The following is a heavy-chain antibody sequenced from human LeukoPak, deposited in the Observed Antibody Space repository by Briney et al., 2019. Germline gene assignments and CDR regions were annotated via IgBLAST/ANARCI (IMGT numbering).Heavy chain of an antibody. J-gene: IGHJ4*02. CDR3: TKGSYYDNSGRAYFDY. V-gene: IGHV3-23*01. CDR1: GFTFTSYA. Sequence: GGSLRLSCAASGFTFTSYAMNWFRQAPGKGLEWVSVISASGATTDYADSVKGRFTISRDNSKNTLYLQMNSLRAEDTAVYYCTKGSYYDNSGRAYFDYWGQGTLVTVSS. CDR2: ISASGATT. D-gene: IGHD3-22*01.